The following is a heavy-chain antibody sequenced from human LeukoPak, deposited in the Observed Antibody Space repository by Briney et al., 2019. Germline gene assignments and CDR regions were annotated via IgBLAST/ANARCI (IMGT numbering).Heavy chain of an antibody. J-gene: IGHJ6*03. CDR1: GFTFSSYA. D-gene: IGHD4-23*01. CDR2: ISYDGSNK. CDR3: AKDGNAHAYYFYHTDV. V-gene: IGHV3-30*04. Sequence: PPGGSLRLSCAASGFTFSSYAMHWVRQPPGKGLEWVAVISYDGSNKYYADSVKGRFTISRDNSKNTLDLQMNSLRAEDTAIYYCAKDGNAHAYYFYHTDVWGKGTTVTVSS.